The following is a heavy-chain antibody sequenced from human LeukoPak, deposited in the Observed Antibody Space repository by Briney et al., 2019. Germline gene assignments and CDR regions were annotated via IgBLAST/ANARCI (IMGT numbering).Heavy chain of an antibody. Sequence: SVKVSCKASEGTFSSYAISWVRQAPGQGLEWMGRIIPILGIANYAQKFQGRVTITADKSTSTAYMELSSLRSEDTAVYYCATTAVGDYVDWYYGMDVWGQGTTVTVSS. CDR2: IIPILGIA. D-gene: IGHD4-17*01. V-gene: IGHV1-69*04. J-gene: IGHJ6*02. CDR1: EGTFSSYA. CDR3: ATTAVGDYVDWYYGMDV.